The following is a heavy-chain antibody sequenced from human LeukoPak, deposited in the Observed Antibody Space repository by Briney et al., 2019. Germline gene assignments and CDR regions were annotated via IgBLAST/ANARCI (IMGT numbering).Heavy chain of an antibody. D-gene: IGHD1-26*01. J-gene: IGHJ3*02. CDR1: GFTFNNYW. V-gene: IGHV3-74*01. Sequence: GGSLRLSCAAPGFTFNNYWMHWVRQAPGKGLVWVSVTSSDGRITNYADSVKGRFTISRDNAKNTLYLQLNSLRAEDTAVYYCGRPLVGTSSAAFDIWGQGTMVTVSS. CDR2: TSSDGRIT. CDR3: GRPLVGTSSAAFDI.